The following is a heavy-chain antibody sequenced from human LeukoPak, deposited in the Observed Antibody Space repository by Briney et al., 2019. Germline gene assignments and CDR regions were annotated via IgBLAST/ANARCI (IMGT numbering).Heavy chain of an antibody. CDR2: ILPFFTS. Sequence: ASVKVSCKAPGGTFSSSGISWVRQAPGQGLEWLGGILPFFTSNYAQKFQGRVTITADEYASTAYLELRSLRSEDTAAYYCATYPRAESSVNMDVWGQGTTVTVSS. CDR3: ATYPRAESSVNMDV. V-gene: IGHV1-69*13. D-gene: IGHD3-22*01. J-gene: IGHJ6*02. CDR1: GGTFSSSG.